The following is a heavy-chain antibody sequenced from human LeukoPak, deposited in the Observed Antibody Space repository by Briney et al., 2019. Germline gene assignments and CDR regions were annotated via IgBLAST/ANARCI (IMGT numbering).Heavy chain of an antibody. Sequence: SGPTLVKPTQTLTLTYTFFGFSLSTSGEGVGWIRQPPAKALEWLALISWDDDKRYSPSLKSRLTITKDTSKNQVVLTMTNMDPVDTATYYCAHKGPRRPFDYWGQGTLVTVSS. V-gene: IGHV2-5*02. J-gene: IGHJ4*02. CDR3: AHKGPRRPFDY. CDR2: ISWDDDK. CDR1: GFSLSTSGEG.